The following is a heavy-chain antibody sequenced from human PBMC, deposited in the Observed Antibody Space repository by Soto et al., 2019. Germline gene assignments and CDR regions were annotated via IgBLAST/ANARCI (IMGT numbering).Heavy chain of an antibody. CDR1: GLTFRDSA. Sequence: QKQLVQSGPEVRRPGTSVKVSCKASGLTFRDSAVQWVRQRRVRRLESIGWIVVGSGNTNYAQDFQGRDTIKRDMSTDTVYMELSSLSYEDSAVFFCAADVLAYGNGGYVFDGFDTWGQGTKVTVSS. V-gene: IGHV1-58*01. CDR2: IVVGSGNT. CDR3: AADVLAYGNGGYVFDGFDT. J-gene: IGHJ3*02. D-gene: IGHD2-15*01.